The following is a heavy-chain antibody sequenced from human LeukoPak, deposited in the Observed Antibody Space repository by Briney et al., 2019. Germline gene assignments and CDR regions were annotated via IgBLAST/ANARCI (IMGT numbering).Heavy chain of an antibody. CDR2: INHSGST. CDR3: ARGANCGGDCYALDI. CDR1: GGSFSGYY. J-gene: IGHJ3*02. V-gene: IGHV4-34*01. D-gene: IGHD2-21*02. Sequence: SETLSLTCAVYGGSFSGYYWSWIRQPPGKGLEWIGEINHSGSTKYNPSLKSRVTISVDTSKKQSSLKLSSVTAADTAVYYCARGANCGGDCYALDIWGQRTMVTVSS.